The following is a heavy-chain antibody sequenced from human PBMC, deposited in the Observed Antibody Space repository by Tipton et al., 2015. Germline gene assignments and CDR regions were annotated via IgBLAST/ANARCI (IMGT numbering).Heavy chain of an antibody. CDR3: ATHFYDYSGYWDH. Sequence: TLSLTCAVYGGSFSGYYWSWIRQPPGKGLEWIGEINHSGSTNYNPSLKSRVTISVDTSKNQFSLKLNSVTAADTAVYYCATHFYDYSGYWDHWGQGTLVTVSP. CDR2: INHSGST. CDR1: GGSFSGYY. V-gene: IGHV4-34*01. D-gene: IGHD3-22*01. J-gene: IGHJ4*02.